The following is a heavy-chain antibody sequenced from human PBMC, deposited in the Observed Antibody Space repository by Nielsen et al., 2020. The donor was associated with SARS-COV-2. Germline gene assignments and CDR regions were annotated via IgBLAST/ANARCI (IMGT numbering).Heavy chain of an antibody. Sequence: GSLRLSCAVSGGSISSNNWWSWVRQPPGQGLEWIGEIYHRGSTNYSPSLKTRVTISVDKSKNQFSLELRSVTAADTAVYYCARGDSGWLVLGGYWFDPWGQGTLVTVSS. V-gene: IGHV4-4*02. CDR1: GGSISSNNW. D-gene: IGHD6-19*01. CDR2: IYHRGST. CDR3: ARGDSGWLVLGGYWFDP. J-gene: IGHJ5*02.